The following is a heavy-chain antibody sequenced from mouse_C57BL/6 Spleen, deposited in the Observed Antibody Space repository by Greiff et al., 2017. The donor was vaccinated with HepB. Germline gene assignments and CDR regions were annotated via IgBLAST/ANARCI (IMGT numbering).Heavy chain of an antibody. Sequence: QVQLQQPGAELVKPGASVKMSCKASGYTFTSYWITWVKQRPGQGLEWIGDIYPGSGSTNYNEKFKSKATLTVDTSSSTAYMQLSSLTSEDSAVYYCARPCIYYDYRYFDVWGTGTTVTVSS. V-gene: IGHV1-55*01. CDR1: GYTFTSYW. CDR2: IYPGSGST. CDR3: ARPCIYYDYRYFDV. D-gene: IGHD2-4*01. J-gene: IGHJ1*03.